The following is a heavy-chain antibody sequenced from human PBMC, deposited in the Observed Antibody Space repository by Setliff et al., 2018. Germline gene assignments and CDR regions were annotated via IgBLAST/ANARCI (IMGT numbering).Heavy chain of an antibody. CDR1: GGTFSGYA. D-gene: IGHD1-1*01. CDR3: ARDSVTLGQLERRGGWHYYGMDV. CDR2: ITPIFETA. J-gene: IGHJ6*02. Sequence: SVKVSCKASGGTFSGYAFSWVRQAPGQGLEWIGGITPIFETAHYAEKFRDRATITADKSTTTVHMELSSLTSEDTAVYFCARDSVTLGQLERRGGWHYYGMDVWGQGTTVTVSS. V-gene: IGHV1-69*06.